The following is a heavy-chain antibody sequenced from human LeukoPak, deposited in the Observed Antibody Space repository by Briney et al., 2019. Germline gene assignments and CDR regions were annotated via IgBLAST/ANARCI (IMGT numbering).Heavy chain of an antibody. CDR2: IDPSDSET. V-gene: IGHV5-51*01. CDR1: GYSFTSYW. D-gene: IGHD5-18*01. Sequence: GESLKISCKASGYSFTSYWIGWVRHMPGKGLEWMGIIDPSDSETRYTPSFQGQVTISVDESLTTAYQQWTSLKASDTAMYYCARQTAMGRSGDYWGQGTQVTVSS. CDR3: ARQTAMGRSGDY. J-gene: IGHJ4*02.